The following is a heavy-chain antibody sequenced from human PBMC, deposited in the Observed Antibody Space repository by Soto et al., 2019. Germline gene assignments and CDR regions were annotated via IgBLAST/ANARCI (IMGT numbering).Heavy chain of an antibody. V-gene: IGHV3-66*01. J-gene: IGHJ4*02. CDR2: GGTT. CDR3: ARVRGGYWFDY. Sequence: GGTTYYADSVKDRFIISRDNSKNTLYLQMKSLRVEDTAVYYCARVRGGYWFDYWGQGTRVTVSS. D-gene: IGHD3-22*01.